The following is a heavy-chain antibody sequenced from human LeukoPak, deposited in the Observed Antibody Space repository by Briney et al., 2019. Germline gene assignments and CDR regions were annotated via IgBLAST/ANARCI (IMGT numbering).Heavy chain of an antibody. CDR2: ISGSGGST. CDR3: AKVPKYYDILTGYYYYGMDV. CDR1: GFTFSSYA. J-gene: IGHJ6*02. Sequence: GGSLRLSCAASGFTFSSYAMSWVRQAPGKGLEWVSAISGSGGSTYYAGSVKGRFTISRDNSKNTLYLQMNSLRAEDTAVYYCAKVPKYYDILTGYYYYGMDVWGQGTTVTVSS. V-gene: IGHV3-23*01. D-gene: IGHD3-9*01.